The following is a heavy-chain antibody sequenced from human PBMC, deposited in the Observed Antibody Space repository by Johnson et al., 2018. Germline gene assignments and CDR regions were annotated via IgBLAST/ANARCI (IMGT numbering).Heavy chain of an antibody. CDR2: IKQDGSEK. J-gene: IGHJ1*01. CDR3: ASRYYDSSGYFAYFQH. Sequence: EVQLLESGGGLVEPGGSLRLSCAASGFTFSNYWMSWVRQAPGKGLEWVANIKQDGSEKYYVDSVKGRFTISRDNAKNSLYPQMNTLRAEDTAVYYCASRYYDSSGYFAYFQHWGQGTLVTVSS. CDR1: GFTFSNYW. V-gene: IGHV3-7*01. D-gene: IGHD3-22*01.